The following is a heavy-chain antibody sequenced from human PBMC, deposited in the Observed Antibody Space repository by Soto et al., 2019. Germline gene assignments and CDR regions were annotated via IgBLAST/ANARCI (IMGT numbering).Heavy chain of an antibody. CDR1: GFTFSSES. CDR2: ISSSSSTI. Sequence: EVHLVESGGGLVQPGASLRLSCAVSGFTFSSESMNWVHLAPGKGLEWVSYISSSSSTIYYADSVKGRFTISRDNAKNSLYLQMNSLRDGDTAVYYCAREGVYYYYGMDVWGQGTTVTVSS. J-gene: IGHJ6*02. CDR3: AREGVYYYYGMDV. D-gene: IGHD3-16*01. V-gene: IGHV3-48*02.